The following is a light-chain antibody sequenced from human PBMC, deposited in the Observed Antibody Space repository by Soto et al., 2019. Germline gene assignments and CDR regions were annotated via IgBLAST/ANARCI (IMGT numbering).Light chain of an antibody. J-gene: IGLJ3*02. CDR1: SSNIGSGYD. Sequence: QSVLTQPPSVSGAPGQRVTISCTGGSSNIGSGYDVHWYQQLPGTAPKLLIYGNTNRPSGVPDRFSASTSATSASLAITGLQAEDEGDYYCQAYDNSLSGSWVFGGGTKLTVL. V-gene: IGLV1-40*01. CDR3: QAYDNSLSGSWV. CDR2: GNT.